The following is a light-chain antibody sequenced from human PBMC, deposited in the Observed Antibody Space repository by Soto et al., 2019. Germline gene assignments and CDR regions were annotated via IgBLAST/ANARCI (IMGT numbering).Light chain of an antibody. CDR3: QLYNRNSPCT. Sequence: DIQMTQSPSTLSASVGDRVTITCRASQSISTWLAWYQQKPGKAPNLLIYRTSNLESGLPSRFISSGSGTEFHLTISSLQPDDFATYYCQLYNRNSPCTLGQGTRVE. J-gene: IGKJ1*01. CDR1: QSISTW. V-gene: IGKV1-5*03. CDR2: RTS.